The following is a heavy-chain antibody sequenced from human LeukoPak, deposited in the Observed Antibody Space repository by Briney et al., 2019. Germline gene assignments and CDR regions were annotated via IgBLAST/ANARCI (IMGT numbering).Heavy chain of an antibody. J-gene: IGHJ4*02. CDR3: ARVVRYFGY. V-gene: IGHV3-74*01. D-gene: IGHD3-9*01. Sequence: GSPRLSCSAPGFTFSNYWMHWGRQAPGEGLVWVARIKRDGSSTSYADSVKGRFTISRDNSKNTLYLQMNSLRAEDMAIYYCARVVRYFGYFGQGTLVTVSS. CDR2: IKRDGSST. CDR1: GFTFSNYW.